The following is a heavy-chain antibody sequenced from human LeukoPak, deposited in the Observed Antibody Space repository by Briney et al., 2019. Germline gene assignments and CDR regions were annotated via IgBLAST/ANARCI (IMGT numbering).Heavy chain of an antibody. CDR2: ISATGSSI. CDR3: ARTIVGTFDY. D-gene: IGHD1-1*01. CDR1: AFTFSYHD. Sequence: GGSLRLSCVASAFTFSYHDMNWVRQAPGKGRELVSHISATGSSIYYADSVKGRFTISRDNANNSLYLQMNSLRAEDTAVYYCARTIVGTFDYWGQGTLVTVSS. V-gene: IGHV3-48*03. J-gene: IGHJ4*02.